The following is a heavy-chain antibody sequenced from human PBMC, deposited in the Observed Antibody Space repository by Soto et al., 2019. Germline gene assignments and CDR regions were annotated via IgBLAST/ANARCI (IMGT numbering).Heavy chain of an antibody. D-gene: IGHD3-22*01. CDR1: GFTFSSYA. CDR3: AKDRRYYYDSSGYPY. Sequence: GGSLRLSCAASGFTFSSYAMSWVRQAPGKGLEWVSAISGSGGSTYYADSVKGRFTISRDNSKNTLYLQMNSPRAEDTAVYYCAKDRRYYYDSSGYPYWGQGTLVTVS. V-gene: IGHV3-23*01. CDR2: ISGSGGST. J-gene: IGHJ4*02.